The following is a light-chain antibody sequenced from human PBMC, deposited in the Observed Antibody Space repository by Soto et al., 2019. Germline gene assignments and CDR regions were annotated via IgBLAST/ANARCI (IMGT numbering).Light chain of an antibody. Sequence: EIVMTQSPATLSVSPGERATLSCRASQNILSNLAWYQQTPGQAPRLLIYGASTRATGIPARFSGSGSGTEFTLTISSLQSEDFEIYYCQQYNNWPITFGQGTRLEI. V-gene: IGKV3-15*01. J-gene: IGKJ5*01. CDR3: QQYNNWPIT. CDR1: QNILSN. CDR2: GAS.